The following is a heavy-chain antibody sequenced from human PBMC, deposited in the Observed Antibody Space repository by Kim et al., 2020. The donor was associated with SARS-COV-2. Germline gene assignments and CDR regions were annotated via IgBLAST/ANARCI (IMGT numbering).Heavy chain of an antibody. D-gene: IGHD2-15*01. CDR3: ARDDIVVVVAAMRSGGFDY. CDR1: GGTFSSYA. V-gene: IGHV1-69*13. J-gene: IGHJ4*02. CDR2: IIPIFGTA. Sequence: SVKVSCKASGGTFSSYAISWVRQAPGQGLEWMGGIIPIFGTANYAQKFQGRVTITADESTSTAYMELSSLRSEDTAVYYCARDDIVVVVAAMRSGGFDYWGQGTLVTVSS.